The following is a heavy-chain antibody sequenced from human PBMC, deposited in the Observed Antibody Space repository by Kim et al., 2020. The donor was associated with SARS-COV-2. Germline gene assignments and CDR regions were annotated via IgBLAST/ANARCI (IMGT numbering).Heavy chain of an antibody. CDR3: AKVRADDIRYFDWLPLYFDY. CDR1: GFTFSSYA. V-gene: IGHV3-23*01. J-gene: IGHJ4*02. Sequence: GGSLRLSCAASGFTFSSYAMSWVRQAPGKGLEWVSAISGSGGSTYYADSVKGRFTISRDNSKNTLYLQMNSLRAEDTAVYYCAKVRADDIRYFDWLPLYFDYWGQGTLVTVSS. CDR2: ISGSGGST. D-gene: IGHD3-9*01.